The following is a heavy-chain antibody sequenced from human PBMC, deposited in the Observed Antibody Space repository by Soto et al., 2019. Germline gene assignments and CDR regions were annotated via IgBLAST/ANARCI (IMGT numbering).Heavy chain of an antibody. J-gene: IGHJ4*02. D-gene: IGHD2-15*01. CDR2: IYYSGSA. V-gene: IGHV4-59*01. CDR3: ARDTHCSGGSCYFGFDY. CDR1: GGSISSYY. Sequence: PSETLSLTCTVSGGSISSYYWSWIRQPPGKGLEWIGYIYYSGSANYNPSLKSRVTISVDTSKNQFSLKLSSVTAADTAVYYCARDTHCSGGSCYFGFDYWGQGTLVTVSS.